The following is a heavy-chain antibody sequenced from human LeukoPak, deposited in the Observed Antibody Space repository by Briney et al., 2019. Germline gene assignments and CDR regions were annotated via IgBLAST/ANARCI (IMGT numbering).Heavy chain of an antibody. J-gene: IGHJ4*02. D-gene: IGHD1-26*01. Sequence: GGSLRLSCAASGSTFDDYAMHWVRQAPGKGLEWVSGISWNSGSIGYADSVKGRFTISRDNAKNSLYLQMNSLRAEDTALYYCAKDPSGSYVRGGFDYWGQGTLVTVSS. CDR1: GSTFDDYA. V-gene: IGHV3-9*01. CDR2: ISWNSGSI. CDR3: AKDPSGSYVRGGFDY.